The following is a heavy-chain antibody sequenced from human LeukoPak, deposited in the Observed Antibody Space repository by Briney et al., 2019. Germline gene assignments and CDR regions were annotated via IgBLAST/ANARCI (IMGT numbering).Heavy chain of an antibody. CDR2: ISGSGGST. CDR1: GFTFSSYA. J-gene: IGHJ4*02. CDR3: AKRGSSWSEFDY. V-gene: IGHV3-23*01. Sequence: PGGSLRLSCAPSGFTFSSYAMSWARQAPGKGLEWVSAISGSGGSTYYADSVKGRFTSTRDNNKNTLYLKMNSLRAEDTAVYYCAKRGSSWSEFDYWGQGTLVTVSS. D-gene: IGHD6-13*01.